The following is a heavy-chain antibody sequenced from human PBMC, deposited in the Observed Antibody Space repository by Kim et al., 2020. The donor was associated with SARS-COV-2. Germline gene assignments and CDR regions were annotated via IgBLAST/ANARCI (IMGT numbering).Heavy chain of an antibody. CDR1: GGSISSYY. CDR2: IYYSGST. V-gene: IGHV4-59*01. J-gene: IGHJ5*02. D-gene: IGHD1-26*01. Sequence: SETLSLTCTVSGGSISSYYWSWIRQPPGKGLEWIGYIYYSGSTNYNPSLKSRVTISVDTSKNQFSLKLSSVTAADTAVYYCARGVGATIEGWFDPWGQGTLVTVSS. CDR3: ARGVGATIEGWFDP.